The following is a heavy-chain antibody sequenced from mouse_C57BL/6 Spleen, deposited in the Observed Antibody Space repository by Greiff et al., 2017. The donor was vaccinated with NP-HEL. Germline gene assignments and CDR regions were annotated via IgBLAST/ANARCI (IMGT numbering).Heavy chain of an antibody. V-gene: IGHV1-9*01. Sequence: QVQLKQSGAELMKPGASVKLSCKATGYTFTGYWIEWVKQRPGHGLEWIGEILPGSGSTNYNEKFKGKATFTADTSSNTAYMQLSSLTTEDSAIYYCARNYYDYGQGLYAMDYWGQGTSVTVSS. CDR1: GYTFTGYW. D-gene: IGHD2-4*01. CDR2: ILPGSGST. J-gene: IGHJ4*01. CDR3: ARNYYDYGQGLYAMDY.